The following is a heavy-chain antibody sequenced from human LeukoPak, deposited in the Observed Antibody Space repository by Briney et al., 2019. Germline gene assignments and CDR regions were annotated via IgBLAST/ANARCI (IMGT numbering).Heavy chain of an antibody. CDR3: ARESIGSYDFWSGYYFYYFDY. D-gene: IGHD3-3*01. J-gene: IGHJ4*02. CDR2: IYTSGST. Sequence: RSSETLSLTCTVSGGSISSYYWSWIRQPAGKGLEWIGRIYTSGSTNYNPSLKSRVTMSVDTSKNQFPLKLSSVTAADTAVYYCARESIGSYDFWSGYYFYYFDYWGQGTLVTVSS. V-gene: IGHV4-4*07. CDR1: GGSISSYY.